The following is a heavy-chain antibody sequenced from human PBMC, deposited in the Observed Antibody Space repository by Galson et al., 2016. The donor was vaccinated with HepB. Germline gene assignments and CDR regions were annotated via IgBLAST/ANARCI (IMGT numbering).Heavy chain of an antibody. CDR3: ARWGYGKMTDY. J-gene: IGHJ4*02. D-gene: IGHD3-16*01. Sequence: SLRLSCAASGVTFGDYAMSWFRQTPGKGLEWVAVIWYDGSEKYYADSVRGRFTISRDNSKNTVSLEMNRLRVEDTAVYYCARWGYGKMTDYWGRGTLVTVSS. CDR1: GVTFGDYA. CDR2: IWYDGSEK. V-gene: IGHV3-33*01.